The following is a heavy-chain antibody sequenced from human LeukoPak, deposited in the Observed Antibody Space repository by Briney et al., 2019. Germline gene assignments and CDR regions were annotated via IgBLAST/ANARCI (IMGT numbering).Heavy chain of an antibody. V-gene: IGHV3-48*01. CDR2: ISSSSSTI. CDR3: ARTNSSSWYRTRHPFQH. Sequence: GGSLRLSCAASGFTFSSYSMNWVRQAPGKGLEWVSYISSSSSTIYYADSVKGRFTISRDNAKNSLYLQMNSLRAEDTAVYYCARTNSSSWYRTRHPFQHWGQGTLVTVSS. D-gene: IGHD6-13*01. J-gene: IGHJ1*01. CDR1: GFTFSSYS.